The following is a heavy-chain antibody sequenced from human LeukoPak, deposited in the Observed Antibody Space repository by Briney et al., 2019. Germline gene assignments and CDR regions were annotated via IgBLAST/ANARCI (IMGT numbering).Heavy chain of an antibody. CDR3: AKDFSQYQLLLAFDI. CDR2: ISGSGGST. J-gene: IGHJ3*02. V-gene: IGHV3-23*01. D-gene: IGHD2-2*01. CDR1: GFTFSSYA. Sequence: GGSQRLSCAASGFTFSSYAMSWVRQAPGKGLEWASAISGSGGSTYYADSVKGRFTISRDNSKNTLYLQMNSLRAEDTAVYYCAKDFSQYQLLLAFDIWGQGTMVTVSS.